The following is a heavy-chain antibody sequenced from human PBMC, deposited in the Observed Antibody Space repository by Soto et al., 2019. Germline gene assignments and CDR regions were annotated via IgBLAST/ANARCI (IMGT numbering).Heavy chain of an antibody. Sequence: QVQLVESGGGVVQPGRSLRLSCAASGFTFSSYGMHWVRQAPGKGLEWVAVISYDGSNKYYADSVKGRFTISRDNSKNALYLQMNSLKAKDTAVYYCAIELPGSYDILTGYSKGYFDYWGQGTLVTVSS. J-gene: IGHJ4*02. V-gene: IGHV3-30*03. CDR2: ISYDGSNK. D-gene: IGHD3-9*01. CDR1: GFTFSSYG. CDR3: AIELPGSYDILTGYSKGYFDY.